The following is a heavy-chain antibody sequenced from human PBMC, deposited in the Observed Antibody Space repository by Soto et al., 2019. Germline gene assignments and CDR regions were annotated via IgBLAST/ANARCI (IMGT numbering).Heavy chain of an antibody. V-gene: IGHV1-46*01. CDR2: INPTGGAT. Sequence: QVHLVQSGAEVKKPGASVKVSCKASGYTFTSYYMHWVRQAPGQGLEWMGIINPTGGATTYAQQLQGRVAVSRDTSTRTVNMELSSLRSADTPVYYCARGGAESIYGMDVWGQATTVTVSS. CDR3: ARGGAESIYGMDV. CDR1: GYTFTSYY. D-gene: IGHD3-10*01. J-gene: IGHJ6*02.